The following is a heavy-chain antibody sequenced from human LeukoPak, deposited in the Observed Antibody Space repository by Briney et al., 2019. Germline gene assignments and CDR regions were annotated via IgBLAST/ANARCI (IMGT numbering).Heavy chain of an antibody. CDR2: IYYSGST. V-gene: IGHV4-31*03. Sequence: SETLSLTCTVSGGSISSGGYYWSWIRQHPGKGLEWIGYIYYSGSTCYNPSLKSRVTISVDTSKNQFSLKLSSVTAADTAVYYCARDDLEVGAFDIWGQGTMVTVSS. CDR3: ARDDLEVGAFDI. CDR1: GGSISSGGYY. J-gene: IGHJ3*02.